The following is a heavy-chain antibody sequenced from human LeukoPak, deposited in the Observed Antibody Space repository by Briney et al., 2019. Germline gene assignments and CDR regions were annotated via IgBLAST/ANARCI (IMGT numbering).Heavy chain of an antibody. V-gene: IGHV4-30-4*01. CDR1: GGSISSGDYY. Sequence: PSETLSLTCTVSGGSISSGDYYWSWIRQPPGKGLEWIGYIYYSGSTYYNPSLKSRVTISVDTSKNQFSLKLSSVTAADTTVYYCARATYGDYHDYWGQGTLVTVSS. D-gene: IGHD1-1*01. CDR2: IYYSGST. J-gene: IGHJ4*02. CDR3: ARATYGDYHDY.